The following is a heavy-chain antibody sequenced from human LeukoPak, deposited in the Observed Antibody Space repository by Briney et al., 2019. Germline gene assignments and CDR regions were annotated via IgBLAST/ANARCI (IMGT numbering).Heavy chain of an antibody. CDR1: GFTFSSYS. CDR3: ARDPVVLMVYAGYMDV. Sequence: GGSLRLSCAASGFTFSSYSMNWVRQAPGKGLEWVSSICSSSSYIYYADSVKGRFTIFRDNAKNSLYLQMNSLRAEGTAVYYCARDPVVLMVYAGYMDVWGKGTTVTVSS. J-gene: IGHJ6*03. V-gene: IGHV3-21*01. D-gene: IGHD2-8*01. CDR2: ICSSSSYI.